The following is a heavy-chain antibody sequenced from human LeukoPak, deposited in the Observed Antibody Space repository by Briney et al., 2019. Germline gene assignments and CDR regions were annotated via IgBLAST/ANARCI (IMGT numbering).Heavy chain of an antibody. D-gene: IGHD7-27*01. V-gene: IGHV3-23*01. CDR1: GFTFSSYA. CDR2: IRGSGGST. J-gene: IGHJ5*01. Sequence: GGSLRLSCAASGFTFSSYAMSWVRQAPGKGLEWVSGIRGSGGSTNYADSVKGRFTISRDNSKNTLYLQMNSLRAEDTAVYYCVREPGAPRGWFDSWGQGTLVTVSS. CDR3: VREPGAPRGWFDS.